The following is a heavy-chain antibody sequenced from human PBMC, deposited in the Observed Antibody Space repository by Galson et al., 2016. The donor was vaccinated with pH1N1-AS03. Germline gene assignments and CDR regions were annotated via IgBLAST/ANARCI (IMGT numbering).Heavy chain of an antibody. CDR2: IYHSGST. Sequence: ETLSLTCIVSGDSISSGHWWSWVRQSPEKGLEWIGEIYHSGSTNINPSLRSRVSMSVDKSNNHFALTLTSVTAADTAVYYCAKYTPRYLSGSANYYRGPFDIWGQGTMVIVSA. CDR3: AKYTPRYLSGSANYYRGPFDI. J-gene: IGHJ3*02. CDR1: GDSISSGHW. V-gene: IGHV4-4*02. D-gene: IGHD3-10*01.